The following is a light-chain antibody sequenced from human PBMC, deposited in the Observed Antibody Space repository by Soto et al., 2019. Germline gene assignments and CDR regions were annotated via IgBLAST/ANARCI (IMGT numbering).Light chain of an antibody. J-gene: IGLJ1*01. Sequence: ALTQPASVSGSPGQSITISCTGSSSDVGAYNFVSRYQHHPGKAPKLILYEVTTRPSGVSSRFSGSKSGNTASLTISGLQADDEANYYCSSYTSSNTPYVFGTGTKVTVL. CDR2: EVT. CDR1: SSDVGAYNF. V-gene: IGLV2-14*01. CDR3: SSYTSSNTPYV.